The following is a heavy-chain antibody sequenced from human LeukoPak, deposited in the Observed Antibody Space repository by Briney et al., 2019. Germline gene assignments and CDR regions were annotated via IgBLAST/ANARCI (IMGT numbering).Heavy chain of an antibody. J-gene: IGHJ4*02. CDR1: GYSISSGYY. Sequence: PSETLSLTCAVSGYSISSGYYWGWIRQPPGKGLEWIGSIYHSGSTYYNPSLKSRVTISVDTSKNQFSLKLSSVTAADTAVYYCARGSQSLGYFDYWGQGTLVTVSS. CDR3: ARGSQSLGYFDY. D-gene: IGHD3-10*01. V-gene: IGHV4-38-2*01. CDR2: IYHSGST.